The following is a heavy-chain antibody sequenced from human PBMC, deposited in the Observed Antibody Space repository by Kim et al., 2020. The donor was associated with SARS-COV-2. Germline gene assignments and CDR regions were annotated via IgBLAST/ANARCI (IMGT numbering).Heavy chain of an antibody. Sequence: NYHPSLKSRVTISVDTSKNQFSLKLSSVTAADTAVYYCARGEAAKYFDYWGQGTLVTVSS. J-gene: IGHJ4*02. D-gene: IGHD6-6*01. CDR3: ARGEAAKYFDY. V-gene: IGHV4-59*09.